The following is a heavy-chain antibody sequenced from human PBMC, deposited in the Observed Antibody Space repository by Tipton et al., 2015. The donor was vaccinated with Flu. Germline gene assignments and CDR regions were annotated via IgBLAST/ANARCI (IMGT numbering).Heavy chain of an antibody. D-gene: IGHD4-11*01. J-gene: IGHJ5*02. CDR3: ARDQSYVTTGVWFDP. CDR1: GGSISSYY. CDR2: IYYSGST. V-gene: IGHV4-59*01. Sequence: TLSLTCTVSGGSISSYYWSWIRQPPGKGLEWIGYIYYSGSTNYNPSLKSRVTISVDTSKNQFSLKLSSVTAADTAVCYCARDQSYVTTGVWFDPWGQGTLVTVSS.